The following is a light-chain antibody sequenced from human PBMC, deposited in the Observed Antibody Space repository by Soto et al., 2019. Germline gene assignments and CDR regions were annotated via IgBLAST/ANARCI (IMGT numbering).Light chain of an antibody. CDR2: EVS. V-gene: IGLV2-14*01. CDR1: SSDVGKYNY. J-gene: IGLJ1*01. Sequence: QSALTQPASVSGSPGQSITISCTGTSSDVGKYNYVSWYQQHPAKAPKLMIFEVSNRPSGVPDRFSASKSGNTASLTISGLQAEDEADYFCCSYAGAYRYVFGSGTKVTVL. CDR3: CSYAGAYRYV.